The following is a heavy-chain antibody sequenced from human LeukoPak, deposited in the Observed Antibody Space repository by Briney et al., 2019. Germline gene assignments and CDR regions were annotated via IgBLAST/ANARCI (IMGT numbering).Heavy chain of an antibody. Sequence: GGSLRLSCAASGFTFTKNWMSWFRQAPGKGLEWVSISGSGGDTYYADSVKGRFTISRDNSKNTLYLQMNSLRAEDTAVYYCAKARGATYGTYYFDYWGQGTLVTVSS. CDR3: AKARGATYGTYYFDY. V-gene: IGHV3-23*01. D-gene: IGHD4/OR15-4a*01. CDR2: SGSGGDT. J-gene: IGHJ4*02. CDR1: GFTFTKNW.